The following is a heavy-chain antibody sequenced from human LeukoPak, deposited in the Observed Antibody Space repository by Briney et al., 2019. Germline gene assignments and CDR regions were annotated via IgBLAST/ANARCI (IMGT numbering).Heavy chain of an antibody. V-gene: IGHV3-21*01. J-gene: IGHJ5*02. CDR1: GFTFSSYS. CDR3: ARDPQKYYYGSGGPNWFDP. D-gene: IGHD3-10*01. CDR2: ISSSSSYI. Sequence: GVSLRLSCAASGFTFSSYSMNWVRQAPGKGLEWVSSISSSSSYIYYADSVKGRFTISRDNAKDSLYLQMNGLRAEDTAVYYCARDPQKYYYGSGGPNWFDPWGQGTLVTVSS.